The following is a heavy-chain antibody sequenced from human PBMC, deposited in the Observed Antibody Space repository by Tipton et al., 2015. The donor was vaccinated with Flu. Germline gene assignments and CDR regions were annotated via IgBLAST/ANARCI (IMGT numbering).Heavy chain of an antibody. Sequence: SLRLSCAASGFTFSTYTFHWVRQAPGKGLEWVAVISYDGSRKYYADSVKGRFSISRGNAKDTLYLQMNSLRADDTALFYCARAQSYSSSSGAFDLWGQGTMVTVSS. J-gene: IGHJ3*01. CDR2: ISYDGSRK. CDR1: GFTFSTYT. V-gene: IGHV3-30*01. D-gene: IGHD6-6*01. CDR3: ARAQSYSSSSGAFDL.